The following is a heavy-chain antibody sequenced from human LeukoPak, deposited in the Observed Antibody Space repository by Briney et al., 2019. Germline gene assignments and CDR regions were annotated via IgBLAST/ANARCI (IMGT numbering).Heavy chain of an antibody. CDR3: ARERIVGNNWFDP. D-gene: IGHD1-26*01. V-gene: IGHV3-23*01. CDR1: GFTFSSSA. CDR2: ISNNGGYT. J-gene: IGHJ5*02. Sequence: PGGSLRLSCAASGFTFSSSAMSWVRQAPGKGLEWVSAISNNGGYTYYADSVQGRFTISRDNSKSTLCLQMNSLRAEDTAVYYCARERIVGNNWFDPWGQGTLVTVSS.